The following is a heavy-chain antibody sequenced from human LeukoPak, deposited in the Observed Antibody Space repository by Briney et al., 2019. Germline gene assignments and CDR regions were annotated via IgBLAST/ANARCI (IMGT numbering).Heavy chain of an antibody. CDR1: GFTFSSYS. D-gene: IGHD5-12*01. Sequence: GGSLRLSCAASGFTFSSYSMNWVRQAPGKGLEWVSSISSSSSYIYYADSVKGRFTISRDNAKNSLYLQMNSLRAEDTAVYYCAVLEGYSGYDTRGGFDYWGQGTLVTVSS. CDR2: ISSSSSYI. V-gene: IGHV3-21*01. J-gene: IGHJ4*02. CDR3: AVLEGYSGYDTRGGFDY.